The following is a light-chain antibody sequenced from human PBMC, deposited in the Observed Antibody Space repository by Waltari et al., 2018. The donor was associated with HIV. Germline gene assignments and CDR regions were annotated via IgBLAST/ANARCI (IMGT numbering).Light chain of an antibody. J-gene: IGKJ5*01. CDR1: QSVNTNY. CDR2: EAS. CDR3: QQYGISPIT. Sequence: EVVLTQSPGTVSLSPGERATLPCRASQSVNTNYLAWYQQEPGQAPRLLIYEASGRATGIPDRFSGSGSGTDFTLTISRVEPEDFAVYFCQQYGISPITFGQGTRLE. V-gene: IGKV3-20*01.